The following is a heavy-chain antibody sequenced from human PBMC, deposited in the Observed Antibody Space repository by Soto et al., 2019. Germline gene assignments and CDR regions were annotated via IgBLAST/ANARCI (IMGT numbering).Heavy chain of an antibody. J-gene: IGHJ4*02. V-gene: IGHV4-34*01. CDR3: ARGPHFEYRSGCSSDS. CDR1: GGSFSGYY. CDR2: INHSGST. D-gene: IGHD6-19*01. Sequence: QVQLQQWGAGLLKPSETLSLTCAVYGGSFSGYYWSWIRQPPGKGLGWIGEINHSGSTNYNPSLKSRVTISVDTSKNKLSLKLSSVTAADTGVYYCARGPHFEYRSGCSSDSWRQGTLVTVSS.